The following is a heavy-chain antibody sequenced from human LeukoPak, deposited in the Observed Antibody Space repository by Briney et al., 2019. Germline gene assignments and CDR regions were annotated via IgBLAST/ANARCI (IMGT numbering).Heavy chain of an antibody. CDR1: GFTFSSYG. Sequence: GRSLRLSCAASGFTFSSYGMHWVRQAPGKGPEWVAVILNDGSQEKYADSVKGRFTISRDNSKNTLFLQMNSLRGEDTAVDYCARDDALGDNALDISGQGTMVTVSS. J-gene: IGHJ3*02. D-gene: IGHD3-16*01. CDR2: ILNDGSQE. V-gene: IGHV3-33*01. CDR3: ARDDALGDNALDI.